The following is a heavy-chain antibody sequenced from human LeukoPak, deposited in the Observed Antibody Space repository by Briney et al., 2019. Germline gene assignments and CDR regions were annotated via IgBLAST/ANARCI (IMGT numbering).Heavy chain of an antibody. CDR3: AATQYYYGSGSYLVDY. Sequence: GGSLRLSCAAPGFTFSSQAMSSVRQAPGKGLEWVSANSVSGGSTYYADAVKGRFNISRDNSKNTLYLQMNSLRAEDTAVYYCAATQYYYGSGSYLVDYWGQGTLVTVSS. D-gene: IGHD3-10*01. J-gene: IGHJ4*02. V-gene: IGHV3-23*01. CDR1: GFTFSSQA. CDR2: NSVSGGST.